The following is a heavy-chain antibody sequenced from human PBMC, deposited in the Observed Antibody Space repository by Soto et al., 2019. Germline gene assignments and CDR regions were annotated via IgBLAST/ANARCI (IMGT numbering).Heavy chain of an antibody. CDR2: INPDGSTT. Sequence: EVQLLESGGGLVQPGGSLRLSCEVSGFTFTNYWMHWVRQAPGKGLMWVSRINPDGSTTSYADSVKGRFIISRDNAKNTVYLQMNSLRAEDTAVYYCARVEISIWGQFDCWGQGALVTVSS. CDR1: GFTFTNYW. CDR3: ARVEISIWGQFDC. D-gene: IGHD3-16*02. J-gene: IGHJ4*02. V-gene: IGHV3-74*01.